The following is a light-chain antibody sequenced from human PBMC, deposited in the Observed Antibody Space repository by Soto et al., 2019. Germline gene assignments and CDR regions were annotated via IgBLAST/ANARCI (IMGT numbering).Light chain of an antibody. CDR3: QQYNNWPPWT. Sequence: EIVMTQSPATLSVSPGERATLSCRASQSVSSNLAWYQQKPGQAPRLLIYGASTRATGIPVRFSGSGSGTEFTLTISVLQSEDFAVYYCQQYNNWPPWTFGPGTKVDIK. CDR1: QSVSSN. V-gene: IGKV3-15*01. CDR2: GAS. J-gene: IGKJ3*01.